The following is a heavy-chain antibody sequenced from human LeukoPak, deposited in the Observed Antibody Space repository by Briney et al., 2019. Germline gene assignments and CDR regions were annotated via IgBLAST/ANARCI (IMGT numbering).Heavy chain of an antibody. J-gene: IGHJ5*02. CDR3: ARDDIAVAGRGNWFDP. Sequence: GASVKVSCKASGYTFTGYYMHWVRQAPGQGLEWMGWINPNSGGTSYAQKFQGRVTMTRDTSISTAYMELSRLRSDDTAVYYCARDDIAVAGRGNWFDPWGQGTLVTVSS. CDR2: INPNSGGT. D-gene: IGHD6-19*01. V-gene: IGHV1-2*02. CDR1: GYTFTGYY.